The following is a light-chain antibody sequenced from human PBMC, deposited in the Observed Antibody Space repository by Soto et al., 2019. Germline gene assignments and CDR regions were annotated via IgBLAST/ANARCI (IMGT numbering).Light chain of an antibody. CDR3: QQYNSYSWT. CDR2: DAS. Sequence: IQRTQSPYSLSSSVGDRVTITCRASQSISSWLAWYQQKPGKAPKLLIYDASSLESGVPSRFSGSGSGTEFTLTISSLQPDDFATYYCQQYNSYSWTFGQGTKVAIK. J-gene: IGKJ1*01. CDR1: QSISSW. V-gene: IGKV1-5*01.